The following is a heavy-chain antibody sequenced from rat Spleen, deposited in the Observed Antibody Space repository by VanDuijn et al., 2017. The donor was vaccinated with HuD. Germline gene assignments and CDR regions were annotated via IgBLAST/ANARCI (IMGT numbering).Heavy chain of an antibody. D-gene: IGHD1-5*01. V-gene: IGHV5-25*01. CDR3: TREGYNWVDA. CDR1: GFTFSNYY. J-gene: IGHJ4*01. CDR2: ITTGGGNT. Sequence: EVQLVESGGGLVQPGRSMKLSCVVSGFTFSNYYMAWVRQAPTKGLEWVASITTGGGNTYYRDSVKGRFTISRDNAKSTLYLQLDSLRSEDTATYYCTREGYNWVDAWGQGASVTVSS.